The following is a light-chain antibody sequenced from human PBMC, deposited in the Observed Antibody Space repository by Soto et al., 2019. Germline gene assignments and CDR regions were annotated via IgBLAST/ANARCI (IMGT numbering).Light chain of an antibody. CDR1: SSDVGGYHY. CDR3: SSYTSSIPYV. J-gene: IGLJ1*01. Sequence: QSSLTQPASVSGSPEQSITISCTGTSSDVGGYHYVSWYQQYPGKAPKVMIYDVSNRPSGVSNRFSGSKSGTTASLTISGLQAEDEADYYCSSYTSSIPYVFGTGT. V-gene: IGLV2-14*01. CDR2: DVS.